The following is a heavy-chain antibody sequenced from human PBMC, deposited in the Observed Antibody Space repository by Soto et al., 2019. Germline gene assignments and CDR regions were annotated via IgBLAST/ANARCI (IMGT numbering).Heavy chain of an antibody. J-gene: IGHJ5*02. CDR2: ISSSSSYI. V-gene: IGHV3-21*01. CDR3: ARDVAARPPWFDP. D-gene: IGHD6-6*01. CDR1: GFTFSSYS. Sequence: GGSLRLSCAASGFTFSSYSMNWVLQAPGKGLEWVSSISSSSSYIYYADSVKGRFTISRDNAKNSLYLQMNSLRAEDTAVYYCARDVAARPPWFDPWGQGTLVTVSS.